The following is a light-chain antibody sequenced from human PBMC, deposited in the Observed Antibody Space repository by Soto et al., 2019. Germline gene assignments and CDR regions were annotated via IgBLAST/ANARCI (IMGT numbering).Light chain of an antibody. J-gene: IGLJ1*01. CDR1: SSDFGGYNY. V-gene: IGLV2-11*01. Sequence: QSALTQPRSVSGSPGQSVTISCTGTSSDFGGYNYVSWYQHHPGKAPKLMIYDVSERPSGVPDRFSGSKSGNTASLTISGLQAEDEADYYCCSYAGTFYVFGTGTNFTVL. CDR2: DVS. CDR3: CSYAGTFYV.